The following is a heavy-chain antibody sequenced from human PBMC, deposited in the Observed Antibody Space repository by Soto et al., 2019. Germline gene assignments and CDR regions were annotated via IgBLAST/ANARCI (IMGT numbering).Heavy chain of an antibody. CDR2: ISYDGSNK. J-gene: IGHJ4*02. D-gene: IGHD1-26*01. Sequence: PGGSLRLACAASGFTCSSYAMHWVRQAPGKGLEWVAVISYDGSNKYYAASVKGRFTISRDNSKNTLYLQMNSLRAEDTAVYYCARGSYSGSYYGKNFDYWGQGTLVTVSS. V-gene: IGHV3-30-3*01. CDR3: ARGSYSGSYYGKNFDY. CDR1: GFTCSSYA.